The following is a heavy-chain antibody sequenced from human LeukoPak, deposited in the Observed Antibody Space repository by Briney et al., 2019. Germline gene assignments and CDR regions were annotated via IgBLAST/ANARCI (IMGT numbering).Heavy chain of an antibody. J-gene: IGHJ4*02. CDR3: ARGYYDFWRLFDY. D-gene: IGHD3-3*01. CDR2: INHTASP. V-gene: IGHV4-34*01. CDR1: GGSFSGYY. Sequence: SETLSLTCAVYGGSFSGYYWSWIRQPPGKGLEWIWEINHTASPNYHPSLKRRLTISVDTSKNQFSLKLSSVTAADTAVYYCARGYYDFWRLFDYWGQGTLVTVSS.